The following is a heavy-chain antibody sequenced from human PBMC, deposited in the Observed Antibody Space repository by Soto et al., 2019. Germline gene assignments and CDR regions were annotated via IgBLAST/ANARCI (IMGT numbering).Heavy chain of an antibody. J-gene: IGHJ4*02. CDR3: ARFWVRGRYDY. CDR1: GGSFSGYY. D-gene: IGHD3-10*01. V-gene: IGHV4-34*01. Sequence: QVQLQQWGAGLLKPSETLSLTCAVYGGSFSGYYWSWIRQPPGKGLEWIGEINHSGSTNYNPSLKSRVTISVDTSKNQFSLKLSSVTAADTAVYYCARFWVRGRYDYWGQGTLVTVSS. CDR2: INHSGST.